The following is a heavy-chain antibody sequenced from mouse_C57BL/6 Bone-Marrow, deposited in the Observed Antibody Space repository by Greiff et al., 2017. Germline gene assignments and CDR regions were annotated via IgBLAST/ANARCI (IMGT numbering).Heavy chain of an antibody. V-gene: IGHV1-72*01. Sequence: QVQLKQPGAELVKPGASVKLSCKASGYTFTSYWMHWVKQRPGRGLEWIGRIDPNSGGTKYNEKFKSKATLTVDKPSSTAYMQLSSLTSEDSAVYYCARHESYYSNYTPFFDYWGQGTTLTVSS. J-gene: IGHJ2*01. CDR2: IDPNSGGT. CDR3: ARHESYYSNYTPFFDY. CDR1: GYTFTSYW. D-gene: IGHD2-5*01.